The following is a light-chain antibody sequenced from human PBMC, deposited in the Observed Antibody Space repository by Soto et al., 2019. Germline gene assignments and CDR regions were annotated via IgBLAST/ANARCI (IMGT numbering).Light chain of an antibody. V-gene: IGLV1-44*01. J-gene: IGLJ2*01. Sequence: QLGLTQPPSASGTPGQRVIISCSGSSSNIGSNTVNWYQQIPGTAPKLLIYSYNQRPSGVPDRFSGSKSDTSASLAISGLQSEDEAEYYCAAWDDILNGVLFGGGTKVTVL. CDR1: SSNIGSNT. CDR3: AAWDDILNGVL. CDR2: SYN.